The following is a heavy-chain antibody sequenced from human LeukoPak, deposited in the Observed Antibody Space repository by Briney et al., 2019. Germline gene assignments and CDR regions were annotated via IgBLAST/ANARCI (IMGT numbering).Heavy chain of an antibody. V-gene: IGHV1-69*06. CDR3: AKGGGFDWLNYYYMDV. CDR1: GGTFSSYA. D-gene: IGHD3-9*01. J-gene: IGHJ6*03. Sequence: ASVKVSCKASGGTFSSYAISWVRQAPGQGLEWMGGIIPTFGTANYAQKFQGRVTITADKSTSTAYMELSSLRSEDTAVYYCAKGGGFDWLNYYYMDVWGKGTTVIISS. CDR2: IIPTFGTA.